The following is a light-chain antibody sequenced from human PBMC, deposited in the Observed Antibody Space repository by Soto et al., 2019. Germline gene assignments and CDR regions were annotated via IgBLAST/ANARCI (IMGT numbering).Light chain of an antibody. Sequence: QSALTQPRSVSASPGQSVAISCTGTSSDAGGYNYVSWYQQHPGKAPKLMIYDVSKRPSGVPDRFSGSKSGNTASLTISGLQAEDEADYYCCSYAGGPYVFGTGTKVTVL. CDR2: DVS. V-gene: IGLV2-11*01. J-gene: IGLJ1*01. CDR3: CSYAGGPYV. CDR1: SSDAGGYNY.